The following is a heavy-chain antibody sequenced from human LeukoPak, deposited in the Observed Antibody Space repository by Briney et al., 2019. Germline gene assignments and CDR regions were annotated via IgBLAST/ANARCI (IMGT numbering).Heavy chain of an antibody. CDR3: GMSGDRVPLQDDVFDV. Sequence: GESLKISCKVSGYSFTSYCIGWVRQMPGKGLEWMGIIYPGDSGPTYSPSSHGQVTISVDKSINTAYLQWSSLQASDTAMYYCGMSGDRVPLQDDVFDVWGQGTMVTVST. CDR2: IYPGDSGP. V-gene: IGHV5-51*01. J-gene: IGHJ3*01. D-gene: IGHD1-26*01. CDR1: GYSFTSYC.